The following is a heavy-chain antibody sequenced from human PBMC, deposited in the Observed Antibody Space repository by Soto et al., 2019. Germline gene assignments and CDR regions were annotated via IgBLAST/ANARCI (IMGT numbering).Heavy chain of an antibody. CDR1: GGSISSSSYY. V-gene: IGHV4-39*01. Sequence: SETLSLTCTVSGGSISSSSYYWGWIRQPPGKGLEWIGSIYYSGSTYYNPSLKSRVTISVDTSKNQFSLKLSSVTAADTAVYYCVREVRYYYDSSGSFYYWGQGTLVTVSS. D-gene: IGHD3-22*01. CDR2: IYYSGST. CDR3: VREVRYYYDSSGSFYY. J-gene: IGHJ4*02.